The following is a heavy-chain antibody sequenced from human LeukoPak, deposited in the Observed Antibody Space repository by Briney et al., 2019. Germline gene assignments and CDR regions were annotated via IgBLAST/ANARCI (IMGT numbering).Heavy chain of an antibody. V-gene: IGHV1-24*01. D-gene: IGHD2-2*01. CDR3: ATDSPIVVQGIWDAFDI. Sequence: ASVKVSCKVSGYTLTELSMHWVRQAPGKGLEWMGGFDPEDGETIYAQKFQGRVTMTEDTSTDTAYMELSSLRSEDTAVYYCATDSPIVVQGIWDAFDIWGQGTMVTVSS. CDR1: GYTLTELS. CDR2: FDPEDGET. J-gene: IGHJ3*02.